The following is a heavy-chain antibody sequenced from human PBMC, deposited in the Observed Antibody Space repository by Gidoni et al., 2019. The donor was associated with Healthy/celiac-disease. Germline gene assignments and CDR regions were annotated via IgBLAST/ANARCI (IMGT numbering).Heavy chain of an antibody. CDR3: ARAPLWELLPVVYGMDV. D-gene: IGHD1-26*01. CDR1: GFTFSSSG. Sequence: QVQLVESGGGVVQPGRSLRLSWSASGFTFSSSGLHWVRQAPGKGLECVAVIWYDGSNKYYADSVKGRFTISRDNSKNTLYLQMNSLRAEDTAVYYCARAPLWELLPVVYGMDVWGQGTTVTVSS. CDR2: IWYDGSNK. J-gene: IGHJ6*02. V-gene: IGHV3-33*01.